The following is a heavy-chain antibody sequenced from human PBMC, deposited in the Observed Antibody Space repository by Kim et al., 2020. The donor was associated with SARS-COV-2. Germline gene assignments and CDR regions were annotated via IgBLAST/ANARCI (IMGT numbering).Heavy chain of an antibody. CDR3: AKWGGEKYGPQFDY. CDR1: GFTFSNYA. CDR2: ISGGGTST. D-gene: IGHD3-16*01. V-gene: IGHV3-23*01. Sequence: GGSLRLSCAASGFTFSNYAMSWVRQAPGKGLEWVSAISGGGTSTFYGDSVKGRFTISRDNSKNTLYLQMNTLRAEDTAIYYCAKWGGEKYGPQFDYWGQGALVTVSS. J-gene: IGHJ4*02.